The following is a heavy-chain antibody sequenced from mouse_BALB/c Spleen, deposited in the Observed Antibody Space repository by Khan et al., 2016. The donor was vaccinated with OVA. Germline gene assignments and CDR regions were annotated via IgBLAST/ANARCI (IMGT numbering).Heavy chain of an antibody. V-gene: IGHV1S137*01. CDR2: ISTYYGDV. Sequence: QVQLQQSGAELVRPGVSVRISCKGSGYTFTDFAMHWVNQSHAKSLEWLGVISTYYGDVDYTHKFRGQATMSVDKSSSTAYLEMGGLTSEASANYYGVRGSGKARFAYWGQGTLVTVSA. CDR3: VRGSGKARFAY. J-gene: IGHJ3*01. CDR1: GYTFTDFA. D-gene: IGHD1-3*01.